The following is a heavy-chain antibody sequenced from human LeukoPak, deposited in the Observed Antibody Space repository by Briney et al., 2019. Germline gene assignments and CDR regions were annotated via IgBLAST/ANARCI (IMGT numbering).Heavy chain of an antibody. J-gene: IGHJ5*02. CDR1: GGSISSSSYY. CDR3: ASLGLGFDP. V-gene: IGHV4-39*07. Sequence: SETLSLTCTVSGGSISSSSYYWGWIRQPPGKGLEWIGSIYYSRSTYYNPSLKSRVTISVDTSKNQFSLKLSSVTAADTAVYYCASLGLGFDPWGQGTLVTVSS. CDR2: IYYSRST. D-gene: IGHD6-19*01.